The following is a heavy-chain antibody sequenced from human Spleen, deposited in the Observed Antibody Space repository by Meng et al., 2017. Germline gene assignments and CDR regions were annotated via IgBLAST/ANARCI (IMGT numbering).Heavy chain of an antibody. D-gene: IGHD2-8*01. CDR1: GYTFTNYQ. CDR3: AREMVGGYFDY. CDR2: INPSNGDK. V-gene: IGHV1-46*01. Sequence: VQLVPSGAEVEKPVASVKVSCKASGYTFTNYQIHWVRQAPGQGLEWMGIINPSNGDKVYAQKFRGRVSVTRDTSTSTVYMELSSLRFEDTAVYYCAREMVGGYFDYWGQGTLVTVSS. J-gene: IGHJ4*02.